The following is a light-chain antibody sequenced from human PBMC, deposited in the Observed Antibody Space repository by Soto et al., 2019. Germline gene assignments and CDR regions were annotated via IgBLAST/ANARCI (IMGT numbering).Light chain of an antibody. V-gene: IGLV4-69*01. J-gene: IGLJ3*02. CDR2: LNSDGSH. CDR1: SGHSTYA. Sequence: QPVLTQSPSASASLGASVKLTCTLSSGHSTYAIAWHQQQPEKGPRYLMKLNSDGSHNKGDGIPDRFSGSSSGAERYLTISSLRSEDEADYYCQTWGTGIGVFGGGTKVTVL. CDR3: QTWGTGIGV.